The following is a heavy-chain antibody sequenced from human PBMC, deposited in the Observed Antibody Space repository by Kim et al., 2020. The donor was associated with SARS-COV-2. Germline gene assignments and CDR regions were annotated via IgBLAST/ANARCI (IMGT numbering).Heavy chain of an antibody. Sequence: GGSLRLSCVVSGFTFNNHAMSWVRQAPGKGLEWVSAISGSGFSTQYADSVKGRFTISRDNSKNTLDPQMKSLRAEDTALYYCAKDGVVAGSQPYYFYYWGQGTLVTVSS. CDR2: ISGSGFST. J-gene: IGHJ4*02. CDR3: AKDGVVAGSQPYYFYY. D-gene: IGHD6-19*01. CDR1: GFTFNNHA. V-gene: IGHV3-23*01.